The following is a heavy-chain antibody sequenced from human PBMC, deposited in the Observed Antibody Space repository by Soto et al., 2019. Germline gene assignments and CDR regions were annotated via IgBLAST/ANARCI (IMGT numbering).Heavy chain of an antibody. CDR3: ARGGAARHLDS. V-gene: IGHV1-18*01. J-gene: IGHJ4*02. Sequence: ASVKVSCKTSGYTFTNFALSWVRQAPGQGLEWIGFVSANNGFTHFAQKFQGRVSVKTDTSTSTVYLDLRSLSSDDTAVYYCARGGAARHLDSWGPGTTVTVST. CDR1: GYTFTNFA. D-gene: IGHD6-6*01. CDR2: VSANNGFT.